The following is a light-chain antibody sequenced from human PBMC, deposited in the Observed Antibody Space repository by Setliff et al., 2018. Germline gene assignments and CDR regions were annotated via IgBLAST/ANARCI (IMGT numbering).Light chain of an antibody. CDR2: DVS. J-gene: IGLJ3*02. CDR3: FSYTTSTAWV. CDR1: SSDVGAYNY. Sequence: QSVLTQPASVSGSPGQSITISCTGTSSDVGAYNYVSWYQQHPGKAPKVMIYDVSNRPSGVSNRFSGSKSGNTAPLTISGLQADDEADYYCFSYTTSTAWVFGGGTKGTVL. V-gene: IGLV2-14*01.